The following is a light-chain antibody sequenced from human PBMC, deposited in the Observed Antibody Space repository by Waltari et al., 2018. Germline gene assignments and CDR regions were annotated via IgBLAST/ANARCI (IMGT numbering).Light chain of an antibody. V-gene: IGLV3-27*01. J-gene: IGLJ1*01. CDR2: KDS. CDR1: VLAKKKY. Sequence: SYELTQPSSVSVSPGQTARITCSGDVLAKKKYARWFQQKPGQAPVLVIYKDSERPSGIPDRFSGSSSGTTVTLTISGAQVEDEADYYCYSAADNNYVFGTGTKVTVL. CDR3: YSAADNNYV.